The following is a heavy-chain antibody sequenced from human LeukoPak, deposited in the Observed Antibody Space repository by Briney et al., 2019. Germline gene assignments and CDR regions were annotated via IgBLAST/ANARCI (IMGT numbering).Heavy chain of an antibody. J-gene: IGHJ4*02. Sequence: GGSLRLSCAASGFTFSSYSMNWVRQAPGKGLEWVSYISSSSSTIYYADSVKGRFTISRDNAKNSLYLQMNSLRAEDTAVYYCARSADYDILTRLDYWGQGTLVTVSS. CDR3: ARSADYDILTRLDY. CDR2: ISSSSSTI. V-gene: IGHV3-48*01. CDR1: GFTFSSYS. D-gene: IGHD3-9*01.